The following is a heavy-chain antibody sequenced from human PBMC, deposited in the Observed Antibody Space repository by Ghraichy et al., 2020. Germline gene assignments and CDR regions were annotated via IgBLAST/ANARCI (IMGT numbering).Heavy chain of an antibody. CDR2: ITSTGRFI. D-gene: IGHD4-23*01. V-gene: IGHV3-48*02. Sequence: GESLNISCVGSGFTFGSYSMNWVRQSPGKRLEWVSYITSTGRFISYADSVKGRFTISRDNAQNSLSLQMSSLTDEDTAVYYCARGSTVVRFYYYDGMDVWGQGTTVTVSS. CDR3: ARGSTVVRFYYYDGMDV. J-gene: IGHJ6*02. CDR1: GFTFGSYS.